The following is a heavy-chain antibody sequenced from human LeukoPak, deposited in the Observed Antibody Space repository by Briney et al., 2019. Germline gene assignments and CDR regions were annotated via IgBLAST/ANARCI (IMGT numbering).Heavy chain of an antibody. Sequence: GGSLRLSCAASGFTFGSYWMSWVRQAPGKGLEWVANIKQDGSEKYYVDSVKGRFTISRDNAKNSLYLQMNSLRAEDTAVYYCARDLDSYGFDYWGQGTLVTVSS. CDR2: IKQDGSEK. CDR1: GFTFGSYW. V-gene: IGHV3-7*03. CDR3: ARDLDSYGFDY. D-gene: IGHD5-18*01. J-gene: IGHJ4*02.